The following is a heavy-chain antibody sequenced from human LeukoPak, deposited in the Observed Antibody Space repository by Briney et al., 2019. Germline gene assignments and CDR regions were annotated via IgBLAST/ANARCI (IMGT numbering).Heavy chain of an antibody. Sequence: GGSLRLSCAASGFTFSSYSMNWVRQAPGKGLEWVSYISSSSSTIYYADSVKGRFTISRDNAKNSLYLQMNSLRAEDTAVYYCARDAKYYDFWSGYSTGWFDPWGQGTLVTVSS. CDR3: ARDAKYYDFWSGYSTGWFDP. CDR1: GFTFSSYS. D-gene: IGHD3-3*01. CDR2: ISSSSSTI. J-gene: IGHJ5*02. V-gene: IGHV3-48*01.